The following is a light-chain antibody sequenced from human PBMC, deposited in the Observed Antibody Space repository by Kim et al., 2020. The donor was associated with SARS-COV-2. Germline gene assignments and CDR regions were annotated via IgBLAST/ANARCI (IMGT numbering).Light chain of an antibody. Sequence: HRVTISRSGSSSNIGVNPLYWFQHLPGTAPKLLIYGNSPRPSGVPDRFSASKSGTSASLAVSGLRSDDEADFYCAAWDDSLSAWVFGGGTQLTVL. V-gene: IGLV1-47*01. CDR2: GNS. CDR1: SSNIGVNP. J-gene: IGLJ3*02. CDR3: AAWDDSLSAWV.